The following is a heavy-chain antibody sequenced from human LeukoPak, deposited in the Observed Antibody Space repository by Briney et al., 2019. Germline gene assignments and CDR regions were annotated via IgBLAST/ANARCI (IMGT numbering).Heavy chain of an antibody. D-gene: IGHD4-17*01. J-gene: IGHJ2*01. CDR3: ARDLAGGATVLNWYFDL. CDR2: INPSGGST. V-gene: IGHV1-46*01. CDR1: GYTFTSYY. Sequence: ASVKVSCKASGYTFTSYYMHWVRQAPGQGLEWMGIINPSGGSTSYAQKFQGRVTMTRDTSTSTVYMELSSLRSEDTAVYYCARDLAGGATVLNWYFDLWGRGTLVTVSS.